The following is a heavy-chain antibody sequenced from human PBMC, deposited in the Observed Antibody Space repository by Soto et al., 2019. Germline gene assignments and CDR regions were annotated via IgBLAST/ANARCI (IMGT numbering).Heavy chain of an antibody. D-gene: IGHD3-10*01. CDR3: ATELWFGKLVGDAFDI. CDR2: LSGSGGST. J-gene: IGHJ3*02. CDR1: GFTFSSYA. Sequence: PGGSLRLSCAASGFTFSSYAMSWVRQAPGKGLEWVSALSGSGGSTYYADSVRGRFTISRDNSKNTLYLQMNSRRAEDTAVYYRATELWFGKLVGDAFDIRRQGRMGTVSS. V-gene: IGHV3-23*01.